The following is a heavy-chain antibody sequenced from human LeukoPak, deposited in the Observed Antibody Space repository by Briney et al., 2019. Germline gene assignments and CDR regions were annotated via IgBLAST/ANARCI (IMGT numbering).Heavy chain of an antibody. CDR2: IGNSGSNV. V-gene: IGHV3-48*03. Sequence: GGALRLSCAASGFTFSAYEMNWVRQAPGKGLEWVSYIGNSGSNVYYADSVKGRFTISRDNAKNSLYMQMESLRDEDTAIYYCARDTLEYSNSPDALDIWXXGTMVTVSX. D-gene: IGHD4-23*01. J-gene: IGHJ3*02. CDR1: GFTFSAYE. CDR3: ARDTLEYSNSPDALDI.